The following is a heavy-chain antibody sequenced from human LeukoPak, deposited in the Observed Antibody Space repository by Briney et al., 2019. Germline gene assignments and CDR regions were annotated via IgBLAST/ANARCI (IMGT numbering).Heavy chain of an antibody. CDR1: GFSFSSYA. J-gene: IGHJ6*02. CDR2: ISASGSSR. Sequence: GGSLRLPCATSGFSFSSYAMSWVRQAPGEGLEWVSAISASGSSRYYADSVKGRFIISRDNSKNTLYLQMNSLRAEDTAVYYCAKDGSPLGGLDVWGQGTTVTVSS. V-gene: IGHV3-23*01. CDR3: AKDGSPLGGLDV.